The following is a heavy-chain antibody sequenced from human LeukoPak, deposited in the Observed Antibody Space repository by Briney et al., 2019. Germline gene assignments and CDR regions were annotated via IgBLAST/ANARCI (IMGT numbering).Heavy chain of an antibody. V-gene: IGHV5-51*01. CDR3: ARPANRGDAFDI. CDR2: IYPGDSDT. CDR1: EYSFNSYW. Sequence: GESLKISCKGSEYSFNSYWVAWVRQMPGKGLEWMGIIYPGDSDTRYSPSFQGQVTISADKSITTAYLQWSSLRASDTAMYYCARPANRGDAFDIWGQGTMVTVSS. D-gene: IGHD2/OR15-2a*01. J-gene: IGHJ3*02.